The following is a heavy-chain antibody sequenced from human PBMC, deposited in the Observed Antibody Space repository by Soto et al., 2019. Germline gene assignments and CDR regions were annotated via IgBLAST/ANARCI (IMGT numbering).Heavy chain of an antibody. CDR3: AKGGVGYCSGGSCYSGSYYGMDV. CDR2: ISGSGGST. Sequence: PGGSLRLSCAASGFTFSSYAMSWVRQAPGKGLEWVSAISGSGGSTYYADSVKGRFTISRDNSKNTLYLQMNSLRAEDTAVYYCAKGGVGYCSGGSCYSGSYYGMDVWGKGTTVTVAS. CDR1: GFTFSSYA. J-gene: IGHJ6*04. V-gene: IGHV3-23*01. D-gene: IGHD2-15*01.